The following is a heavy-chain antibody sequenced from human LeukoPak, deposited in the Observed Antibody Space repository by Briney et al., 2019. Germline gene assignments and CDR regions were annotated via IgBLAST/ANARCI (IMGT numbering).Heavy chain of an antibody. Sequence: GASVKVSCKASGYTFTSYAMHWVRQAPGQRLEWMGWINAGNGNTKYSQKFQGRVTISRNTSISTAYMELSSLRSEDTAVYYCARGRPKFCRGGSCYGGDPPNWFDPWGQGTLVTVSS. D-gene: IGHD2-15*01. J-gene: IGHJ5*02. CDR2: INAGNGNT. V-gene: IGHV1-3*01. CDR3: ARGRPKFCRGGSCYGGDPPNWFDP. CDR1: GYTFTSYA.